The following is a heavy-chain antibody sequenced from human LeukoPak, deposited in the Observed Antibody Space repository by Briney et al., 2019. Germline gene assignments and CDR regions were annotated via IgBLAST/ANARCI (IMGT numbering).Heavy chain of an antibody. CDR3: ARQNAGGGRRTLLSRINMVHNWFDP. CDR2: ISSSSSYI. Sequence: GGSLRLSCAASGFTFSNYGMSWVRQAPGKGLEWVSFISSSSSYIYYADSVKGRFTISRDNARNSLFLQMNSPRAEDTAVYYCARQNAGGGRRTLLSRINMVHNWFDPWGQGTLVTVSS. D-gene: IGHD3-10*01. CDR1: GFTFSNYG. J-gene: IGHJ5*02. V-gene: IGHV3-21*01.